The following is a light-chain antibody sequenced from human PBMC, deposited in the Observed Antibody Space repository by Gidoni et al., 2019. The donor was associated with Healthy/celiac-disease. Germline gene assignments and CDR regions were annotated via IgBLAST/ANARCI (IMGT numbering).Light chain of an antibody. Sequence: IVVTQSPATLSLSPGERATLSCRASQNVSSSYLAWYQQKPGQAPRLLIYGASSRATGIPDRFSGSGSGTDFTLTISRLEPEDFAVYYCQQYGSSPPYTFGQGTKLEIK. V-gene: IGKV3-20*01. CDR2: GAS. J-gene: IGKJ2*01. CDR1: QNVSSSY. CDR3: QQYGSSPPYT.